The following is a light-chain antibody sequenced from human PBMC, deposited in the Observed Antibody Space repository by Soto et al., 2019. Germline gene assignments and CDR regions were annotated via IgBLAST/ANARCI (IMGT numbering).Light chain of an antibody. CDR1: SGDIGAFKY. CDR2: EVT. CDR3: SAYAGFNNLL. Sequence: QSALTQPPSASGSPGESVTISCTGSSGDIGAFKYVSWFQQFPGKAPKLIIYEVTERPSGLPGRFSGSKSDNTASLTVSGLQPDDEGIYFCSAYAGFNNLLFGGGTKLTVL. J-gene: IGLJ2*01. V-gene: IGLV2-8*01.